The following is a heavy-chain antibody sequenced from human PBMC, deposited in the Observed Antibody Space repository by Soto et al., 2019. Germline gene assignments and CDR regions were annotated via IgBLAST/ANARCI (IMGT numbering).Heavy chain of an antibody. CDR3: ARGRVGIAVAATYYYYGMDV. CDR1: GGSFSGYY. D-gene: IGHD6-19*01. Sequence: QVQLQQWGAGLLKPSETLSLTCAVYGGSFSGYYWSWIRQPPGKGLEWIGEINHSGSTNYNPSLKSRVTISVDTSKNQFSLKLSSVTAADTAVYYCARGRVGIAVAATYYYYGMDVWGQGTTVTVSS. J-gene: IGHJ6*02. CDR2: INHSGST. V-gene: IGHV4-34*01.